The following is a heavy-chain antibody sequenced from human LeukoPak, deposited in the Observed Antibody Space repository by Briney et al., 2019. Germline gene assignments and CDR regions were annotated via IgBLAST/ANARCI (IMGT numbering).Heavy chain of an antibody. CDR2: ISPYNGNT. V-gene: IGHV1-18*01. J-gene: IGHJ5*02. CDR3: AKAGCSAGSCYNWFDP. Sequence: GASVKVSCKASGYTFTSYGLSWVRQAPGQGLEWMGWISPYNGNTNYAQNLQGRVTMTTDTSTSTAYMELKSLRSDDTAVYYCAKAGCSAGSCYNWFDPWGQGTLVTVSS. D-gene: IGHD2-15*01. CDR1: GYTFTSYG.